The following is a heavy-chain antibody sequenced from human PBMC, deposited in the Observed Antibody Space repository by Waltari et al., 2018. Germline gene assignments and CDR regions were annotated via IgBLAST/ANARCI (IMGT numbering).Heavy chain of an antibody. CDR3: AACIEVTGAYDF. J-gene: IGHJ4*02. D-gene: IGHD2-21*02. Sequence: EVQLVESGGGLVQPGGSLRLSWAASGFTFSNYWMSWVRQAPGRGVEWLANIKEDGRWTYSVDSVKGRFTISRDNAKNSLYVQMNNLRAEDTAVYYCAACIEVTGAYDFWGQGSLVTVSS. CDR2: IKEDGRWT. CDR1: GFTFSNYW. V-gene: IGHV3-7*01.